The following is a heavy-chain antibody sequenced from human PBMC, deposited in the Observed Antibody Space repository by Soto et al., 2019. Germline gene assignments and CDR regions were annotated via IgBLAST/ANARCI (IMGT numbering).Heavy chain of an antibody. J-gene: IGHJ4*01. Sequence: ASVKVSCTAPGYTFNSYAFTWARKAPGQGLEWMGWISANNGNTNYAQKFQGRVTMTTDTSTNTVYMELRSLRSDDTAVCYCARDSRDGSVWYLDYWGQGTLVTVSS. V-gene: IGHV1-18*04. CDR2: ISANNGNT. CDR1: GYTFNSYA. CDR3: ARDSRDGSVWYLDY. D-gene: IGHD6-19*01.